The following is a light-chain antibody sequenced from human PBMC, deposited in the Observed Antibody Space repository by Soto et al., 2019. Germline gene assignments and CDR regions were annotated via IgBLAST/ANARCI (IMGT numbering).Light chain of an antibody. V-gene: IGKV1-33*01. CDR3: QQYDNFPPV. CDR2: DAS. CDR1: QDIGNY. J-gene: IGKJ3*01. Sequence: DIQMTQSPSSLSASVGDRVTITCQASQDIGNYLNWYQQKPGRAPKLLIYDASNLEPGVPPRFRGGASGTYFTFTISSLQPEDFATYYCQQYDNFPPVFGPGTKVDVK.